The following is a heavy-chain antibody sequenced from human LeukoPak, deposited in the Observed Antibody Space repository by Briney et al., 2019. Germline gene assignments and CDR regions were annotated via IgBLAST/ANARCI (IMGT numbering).Heavy chain of an antibody. CDR3: ASEHYDFWSGYLTPPSNY. Sequence: SETLSLTCTVSGGSISSSSFYWGWIRQPPGKGLEWIGSIYYSGSTYYNPSLKSRVTISVDTSKNQFSLKLTSVTVADTAVYYCASEHYDFWSGYLTPPSNYWGQGTLVTVSS. CDR2: IYYSGST. J-gene: IGHJ4*02. D-gene: IGHD3-3*01. V-gene: IGHV4-39*02. CDR1: GGSISSSSFY.